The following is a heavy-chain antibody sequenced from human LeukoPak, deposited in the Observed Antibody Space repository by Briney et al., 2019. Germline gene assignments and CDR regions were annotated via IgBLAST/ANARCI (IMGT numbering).Heavy chain of an antibody. J-gene: IGHJ4*02. D-gene: IGHD3-3*01. CDR3: ARQGITIFGVVTSIDY. CDR2: IHHSGNT. V-gene: IGHV4-38-2*01. CDR1: GYSISSGYY. Sequence: SETLSLTCAVSGYSISSGYYWGWIRQPPGKGLEWIGSIHHSGNTYYNPSLKSRVTISVDTSKNQFSLKLSSVTAADTAVYFCARQGITIFGVVTSIDYWGQGTLVTVSS.